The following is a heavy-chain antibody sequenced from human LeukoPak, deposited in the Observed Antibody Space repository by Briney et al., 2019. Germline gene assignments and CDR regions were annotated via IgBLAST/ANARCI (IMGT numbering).Heavy chain of an antibody. CDR1: GYSISSGYY. D-gene: IGHD3-10*01. CDR3: ARGSGSGSYHTGAFDI. V-gene: IGHV4-61*01. Sequence: PSETLSLTCTVSGYSISSGYYWSWIRQPPGKGLEWIGYIYYSGSTNYNPSLKSRVTISVDTSKNQFSLKLSSVTAADTAVYYCARGSGSGSYHTGAFDIWGQGTMVTVSS. J-gene: IGHJ3*02. CDR2: IYYSGST.